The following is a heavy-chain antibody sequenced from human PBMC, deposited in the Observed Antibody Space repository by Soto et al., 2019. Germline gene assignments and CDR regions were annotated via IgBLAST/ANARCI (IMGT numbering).Heavy chain of an antibody. CDR3: ARDYDFWSGYRPHYYGMDV. CDR1: GGTFSSYA. V-gene: IGHV1-69*01. CDR2: VIPIFGTA. D-gene: IGHD3-3*01. J-gene: IGHJ6*02. Sequence: QVQLVQSGAEVKKPGSSVKVSCKASGGTFSSYAIGWVRQAPGQGLEWMGGVIPIFGTANYAQKFQGRVTITADESTSTAYMELSSLRSEDTAVYYCARDYDFWSGYRPHYYGMDVWGQGTTVTVSS.